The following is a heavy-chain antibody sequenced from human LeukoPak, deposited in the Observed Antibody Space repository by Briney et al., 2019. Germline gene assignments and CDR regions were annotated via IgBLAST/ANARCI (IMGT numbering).Heavy chain of an antibody. D-gene: IGHD6-19*01. CDR3: AREVRDSSGWSGVDY. J-gene: IGHJ4*02. CDR1: GGSISSYY. Sequence: TSETLSLTCTVSGGSISSYYWSWIRQPPGKGLEWIGYIYYSGSTNYNPSLKSRVTISVDTSKNQFSLKLSSVTAADTAVYYCAREVRDSSGWSGVDYWGQGTLVTVSS. CDR2: IYYSGST. V-gene: IGHV4-59*01.